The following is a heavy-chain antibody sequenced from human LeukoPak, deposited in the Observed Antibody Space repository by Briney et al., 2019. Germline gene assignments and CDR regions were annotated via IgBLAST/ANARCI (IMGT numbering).Heavy chain of an antibody. CDR1: GFTFSSYA. V-gene: IGHV3-30*04. J-gene: IGHJ3*02. CDR2: ISYDGSNK. Sequence: PGGSLRLSCAASGFTFSSYAMHWVRQAPGKGLEWVAVISYDGSNKYYADSVKGRFTISRDNSKNTLYLQMNSLRAEGTAVYYCARDDGKGDCGGYHDAFDIWGQGTMVTVSS. D-gene: IGHD4-23*01. CDR3: ARDDGKGDCGGYHDAFDI.